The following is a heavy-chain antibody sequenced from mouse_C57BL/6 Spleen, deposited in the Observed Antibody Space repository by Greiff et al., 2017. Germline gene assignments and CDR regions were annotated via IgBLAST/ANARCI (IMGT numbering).Heavy chain of an antibody. CDR2: IWSDGST. Sequence: QVQLQQSGPGLVAPSPSLSITCTVSGFSLTSYGVHWVRQPPGKGLEWLVVIWSDGSTTYNSALKSRLSISKDNSKSQVFLKMNRLQTDDTAMYYCAREGDWDDAMDYWGQGTSVTVSS. J-gene: IGHJ4*01. D-gene: IGHD4-1*01. V-gene: IGHV2-6*03. CDR3: AREGDWDDAMDY. CDR1: GFSLTSYG.